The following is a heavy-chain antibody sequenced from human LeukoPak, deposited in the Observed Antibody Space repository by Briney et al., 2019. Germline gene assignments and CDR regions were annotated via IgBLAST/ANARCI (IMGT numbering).Heavy chain of an antibody. V-gene: IGHV4-59*12. J-gene: IGHJ6*03. D-gene: IGHD3-10*01. CDR3: ARRGDYMDV. CDR2: KDYSGST. CDR1: GGSISRYY. Sequence: SETLSLTCTVSGGSISRYYWSWIRQPPGKGLEWIGYKDYSGSTNYNPSLKSRVTMSVDSSKNQFSLKLTSVTAADTAVYYCARRGDYMDVWGKGTTVTMSS.